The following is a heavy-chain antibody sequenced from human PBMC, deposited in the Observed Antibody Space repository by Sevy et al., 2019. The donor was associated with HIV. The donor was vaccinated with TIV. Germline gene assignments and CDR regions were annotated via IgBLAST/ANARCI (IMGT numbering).Heavy chain of an antibody. CDR2: ISGGGGST. Sequence: GGSLRLSCAASGFTFSSYAMSWVRQAPGKGLEWVSAISGGGGSTYYADSVKGRFTISRDNSKNTLYLQMNSLRAEDTAVYYCAKDMYYDFWSGYTQGGQGTLVTVSS. V-gene: IGHV3-23*01. CDR1: GFTFSSYA. J-gene: IGHJ4*02. CDR3: AKDMYYDFWSGYTQ. D-gene: IGHD3-3*01.